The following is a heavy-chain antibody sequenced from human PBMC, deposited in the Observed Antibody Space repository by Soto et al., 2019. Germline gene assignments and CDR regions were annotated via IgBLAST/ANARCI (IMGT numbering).Heavy chain of an antibody. J-gene: IGHJ6*03. V-gene: IGHV3-33*01. Sequence: QVQLVESGGGVVQPGRSLRLSCAASGFTFSSYVMHWVRQAPGKGLEWVAVIWYDGSNKYYADSVKGRFTISRDNSKNTLYLQMNSLRAEDTAVYYCARDAGCSGGSCYQANYYYYYYMDVWGKGTTVTVSS. CDR3: ARDAGCSGGSCYQANYYYYYYMDV. CDR1: GFTFSSYV. CDR2: IWYDGSNK. D-gene: IGHD2-15*01.